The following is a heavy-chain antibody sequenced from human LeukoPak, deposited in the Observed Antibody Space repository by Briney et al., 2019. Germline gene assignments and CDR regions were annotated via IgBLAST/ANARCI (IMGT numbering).Heavy chain of an antibody. V-gene: IGHV4-4*02. Sequence: SGTLSLTCAVSGGSISSSNWWSWVRQPPGKGLEWIGEIYHSGSTNHNPSLKSRVTISVDKSKNQFSLKLSSVTAADTAVYYCARFGRGHDYGDYGSYYYYMDVWGKGTTITVSS. D-gene: IGHD4-17*01. CDR1: GGSISSSNW. CDR3: ARFGRGHDYGDYGSYYYYMDV. CDR2: IYHSGST. J-gene: IGHJ6*03.